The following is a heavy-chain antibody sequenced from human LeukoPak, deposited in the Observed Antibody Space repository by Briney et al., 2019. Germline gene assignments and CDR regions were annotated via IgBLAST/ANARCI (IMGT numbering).Heavy chain of an antibody. Sequence: ASVTVSCKASGYTFTSYYMHWVRQAPGQGLEWMGIINPSGGSTSYAQKFQGRVTMTRDTSTSTVYMELSSLRFEDTAVYYCARGSLWFAEERAPGGSNWGQGTLVTVSS. CDR1: GYTFTSYY. D-gene: IGHD3-10*01. CDR2: INPSGGST. CDR3: ARGSLWFAEERAPGGSN. V-gene: IGHV1-46*01. J-gene: IGHJ4*02.